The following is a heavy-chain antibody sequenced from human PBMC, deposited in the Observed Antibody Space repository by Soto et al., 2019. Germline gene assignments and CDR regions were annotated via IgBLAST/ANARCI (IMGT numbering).Heavy chain of an antibody. D-gene: IGHD2-21*02. CDR1: GFTFDDYA. Sequence: ESGGGLVQPGRSLRLSCAASGFTFDDYAMHWVRQAPGKGLEWVSGISWNSGSIGYADSVKGRFTISRDNAKNSLYLQMNSLRAEDTALYYCAKGSTVNYFDYWGQGTLVTVSS. CDR2: ISWNSGSI. J-gene: IGHJ4*02. CDR3: AKGSTVNYFDY. V-gene: IGHV3-9*01.